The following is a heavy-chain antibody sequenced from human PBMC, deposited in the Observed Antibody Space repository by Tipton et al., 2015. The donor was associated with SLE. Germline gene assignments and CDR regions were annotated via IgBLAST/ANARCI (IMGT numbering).Heavy chain of an antibody. Sequence: TLSLTCTVSGDSFTSAAYHWSWVRQPAGKGLEWIGRMYVSGSANYNPSLESRVTISLDTSKKQFSLQLTSVTAADTAVYFCARGAVFGDSWGQGTLVTVSS. CDR3: ARGAVFGDS. V-gene: IGHV4-61*02. J-gene: IGHJ4*02. D-gene: IGHD3-3*01. CDR2: MYVSGSA. CDR1: GDSFTSAAYH.